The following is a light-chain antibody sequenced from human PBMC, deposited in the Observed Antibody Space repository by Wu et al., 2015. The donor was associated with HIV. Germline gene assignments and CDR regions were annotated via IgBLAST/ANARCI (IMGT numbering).Light chain of an antibody. Sequence: EIVLTQSPGTLSLSPGERATLSCRASQSVSSSSSAWYQQKPGQAPRLLIYGASSRATGIPDRFSGSGSGTDFTLTISRLEPEDFAVYYCQQYGTLPITFGQGTRL. CDR3: QQYGTLPIT. V-gene: IGKV3-20*01. CDR1: QSVSSSS. J-gene: IGKJ5*01. CDR2: GAS.